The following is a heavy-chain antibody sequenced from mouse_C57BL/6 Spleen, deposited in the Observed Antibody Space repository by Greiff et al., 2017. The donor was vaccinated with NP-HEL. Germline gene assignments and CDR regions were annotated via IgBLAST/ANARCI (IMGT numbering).Heavy chain of an antibody. Sequence: QVQLQQPGAELVMPGASVKLSCKASGYTFTSYWMHWVKQRPGQGLEWIGEIDPSDSYTNYNQKFKGKSTLTVDKSSSTAYMQLSSLTSEDSAVYYCASGDEAWFAYWGQGPLVTVSA. CDR2: IDPSDSYT. CDR3: ASGDEAWFAY. J-gene: IGHJ3*01. V-gene: IGHV1-69*01. CDR1: GYTFTSYW. D-gene: IGHD3-3*01.